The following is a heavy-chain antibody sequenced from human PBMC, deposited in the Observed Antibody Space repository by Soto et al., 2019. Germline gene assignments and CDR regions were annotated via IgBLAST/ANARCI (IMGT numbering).Heavy chain of an antibody. CDR1: GDTFNFYS. CDR3: ASSYGSGYRAFDY. CDR2: VNPIVSMS. D-gene: IGHD3-10*01. J-gene: IGHJ4*02. V-gene: IGHV1-69*02. Sequence: QVQLVQSGAEVKRPGSSVKVSCKASGDTFNFYSINWVRQAPGLGLEGMGRVNPIVSMSNYAQKFQGRVKMTADKSTSTAYMELSSLRSDDTPIYYCASSYGSGYRAFDYWGQGALVTVSS.